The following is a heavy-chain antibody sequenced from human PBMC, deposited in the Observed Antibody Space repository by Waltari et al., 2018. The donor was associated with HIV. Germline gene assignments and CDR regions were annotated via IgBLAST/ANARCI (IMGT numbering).Heavy chain of an antibody. V-gene: IGHV3-53*01. CDR3: ATGVRYYGP. J-gene: IGHJ5*02. CDR2: IYPDDTT. Sequence: EVLLTESGGQLIQPGGSLGVSCVASNFSISNRPVPWVRQAQGGPLEWVDGIYPDDTTHYADSVRGRFTISRVRSRTSVLLQMNGLFADDTAVYYCATGVRYYGPWGQGTRVTVSS. D-gene: IGHD3-16*01. CDR1: NFSISNRP.